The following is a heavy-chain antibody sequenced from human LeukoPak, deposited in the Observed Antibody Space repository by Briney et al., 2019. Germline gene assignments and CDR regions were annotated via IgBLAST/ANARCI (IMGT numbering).Heavy chain of an antibody. D-gene: IGHD2-2*01. CDR2: NSGSGGSK. CDR3: AKRIGSCNSISCLYFDH. CDR1: GSTFSGYA. J-gene: IGHJ4*02. V-gene: IGHV3-23*01. Sequence: GSLRLSCAASGSTFSGYAMSWVRQAPGKGLEWVSTNSGSGGSKYYADSVTGRFTISRDNSRYTVYLQMNSLRAEDTATYYCAKRIGSCNSISCLYFDHWGQGALVTVSS.